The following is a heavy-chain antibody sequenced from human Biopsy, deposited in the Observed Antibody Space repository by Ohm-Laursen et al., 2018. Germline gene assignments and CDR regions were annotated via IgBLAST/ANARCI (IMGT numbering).Heavy chain of an antibody. CDR3: AKQWSYYESFTQHYRGDFDY. Sequence: SETLSLTCSVSGGSIISYYWTWIRQPPGKGLEWIGYISYSGSTSYNPSLKSRVTISADTSKNQLSLTLCSLTAADTAVYFCAKQWSYYESFTQHYRGDFDYWGQGTLVIVSS. CDR1: GGSIISYY. D-gene: IGHD3-16*01. CDR2: ISYSGST. J-gene: IGHJ4*02. V-gene: IGHV4-59*08.